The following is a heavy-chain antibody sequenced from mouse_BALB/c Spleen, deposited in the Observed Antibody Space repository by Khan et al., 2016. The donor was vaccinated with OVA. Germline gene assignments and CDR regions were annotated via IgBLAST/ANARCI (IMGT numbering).Heavy chain of an antibody. Sequence: EVELVESGGGLVKPGGSLKLSCAPSGFAFSSYDMSWVRQTPEKRLEWVATISGTGIYTYYPDSVKGRFTISRENARNTLYLQMSILRSENTAVYSCARPSNDDNPYFAYWGQGTLVTVSA. CDR3: ARPSNDDNPYFAY. CDR2: ISGTGIYT. D-gene: IGHD2-3*01. CDR1: GFAFSSYD. J-gene: IGHJ3*01. V-gene: IGHV5-9*02.